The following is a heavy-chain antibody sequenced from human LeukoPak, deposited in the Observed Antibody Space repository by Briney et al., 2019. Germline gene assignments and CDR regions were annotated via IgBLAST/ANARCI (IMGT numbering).Heavy chain of an antibody. CDR3: ARDKEFGWFGELSETQLNY. V-gene: IGHV3-7*01. D-gene: IGHD3-10*01. CDR2: IKHDGSEK. J-gene: IGHJ4*02. Sequence: GGSLRLSCAASGFTFSSHRMSWVRQAPGKGLAWVANIKHDGSEKYYVDSVKGRFTISRDNAKNSLYLQMNSLRAEDTAVYYCARDKEFGWFGELSETQLNYWGQGTLVTVSS. CDR1: GFTFSSHR.